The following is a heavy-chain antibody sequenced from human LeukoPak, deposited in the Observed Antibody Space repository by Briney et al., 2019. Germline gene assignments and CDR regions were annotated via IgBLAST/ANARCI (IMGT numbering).Heavy chain of an antibody. Sequence: PSETLSLTCVISGXSVSNNSGAWNWIRQSPSRGLEWLGRTYHRSKWYNDYAVSVKSRITINPDTSKNQFSLTLSSVTAADTAVYYCARGKYIYGYWYFDLWGRGTLVTVSS. CDR2: TYHRSKWYN. J-gene: IGHJ2*01. CDR3: ARGKYIYGYWYFDL. D-gene: IGHD5-18*01. V-gene: IGHV6-1*01. CDR1: GXSVSNNSGA.